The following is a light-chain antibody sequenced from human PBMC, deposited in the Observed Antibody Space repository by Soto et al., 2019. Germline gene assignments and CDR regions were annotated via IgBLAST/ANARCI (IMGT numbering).Light chain of an antibody. CDR1: FSNIGSNP. CDR2: SNN. Sequence: QSVLTQPPSASGTPGQRVTISCSGSFSNIGSNPVNWYQQLPGTAPKLLIYSNNQRPSRVPARFSGSNSVTSASLAISGLQAEDEDDYYCAAWDGSLKGYVFGTGTKLTVL. CDR3: AAWDGSLKGYV. V-gene: IGLV1-44*01. J-gene: IGLJ1*01.